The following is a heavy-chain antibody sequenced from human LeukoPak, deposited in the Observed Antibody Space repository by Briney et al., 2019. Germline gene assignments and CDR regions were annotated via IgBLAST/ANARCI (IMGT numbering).Heavy chain of an antibody. D-gene: IGHD3-22*01. J-gene: IGHJ4*02. CDR1: GGSFSGYY. V-gene: IGHV4-34*01. CDR3: ARGRTYYYDSSGYRPLDY. Sequence: SETLSLTCAVYGGSFSGYYWSWIRQPPGKGLEWIGEINHSGSTNYNPSLKSRVTISADTSKNQFSLKLSSVTAADTAVYYCARGRTYYYDSSGYRPLDYWGQGTLVTVSS. CDR2: INHSGST.